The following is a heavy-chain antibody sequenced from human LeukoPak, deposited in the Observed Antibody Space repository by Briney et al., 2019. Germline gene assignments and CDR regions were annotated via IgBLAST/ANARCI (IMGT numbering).Heavy chain of an antibody. CDR1: GFTFSSYV. V-gene: IGHV3-30-3*01. CDR2: ISFDGSNK. J-gene: IGHJ4*02. CDR3: AREQQLALDY. D-gene: IGHD6-13*01. Sequence: GGSLRLSCAASGFTFSSYVMHWVRQAPGEGLEWVAVISFDGSNKYYGDSLKGRFTISRDNAKNSLYLQMNSLRAEDTAVYYCAREQQLALDYWGQGTLVTVSS.